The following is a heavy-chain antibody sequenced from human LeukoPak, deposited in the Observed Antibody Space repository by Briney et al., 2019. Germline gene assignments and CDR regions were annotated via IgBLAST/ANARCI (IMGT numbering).Heavy chain of an antibody. V-gene: IGHV1-2*02. D-gene: IGHD6-19*01. Sequence: ASVKVSCKASGYTFTAFFMHWVRQAPGQGLEWMGWINPNSGGTNYAQKFQGRVTMTRDTSISTAYMELSRLRSDDTAVYYCARDRGGWLSHFDYWGQGTLVTVSS. CDR1: GYTFTAFF. CDR2: INPNSGGT. CDR3: ARDRGGWLSHFDY. J-gene: IGHJ4*02.